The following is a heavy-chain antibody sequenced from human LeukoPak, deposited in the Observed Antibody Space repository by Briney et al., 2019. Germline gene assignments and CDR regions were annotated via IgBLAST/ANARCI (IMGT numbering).Heavy chain of an antibody. D-gene: IGHD3-10*01. CDR2: IYHSGST. CDR3: ARDSPPYTYYYGSGSYSDY. V-gene: IGHV4-30-2*01. Sequence: SETLSLTCTVSGGSISSGGYYWSWIRQPPGKGLEWIGYIYHSGSTYYNPSLKSRVTISVDRSKNQFSLKLSSVTAADTAVYYCARDSPPYTYYYGSGSYSDYWGQGTLVTVSS. J-gene: IGHJ4*02. CDR1: GGSISSGGYY.